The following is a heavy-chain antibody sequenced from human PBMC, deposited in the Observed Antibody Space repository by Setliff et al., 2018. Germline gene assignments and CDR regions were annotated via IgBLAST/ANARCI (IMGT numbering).Heavy chain of an antibody. CDR3: AKPQVELRWGFES. CDR2: IYSGDRNT. Sequence: GGSLRLSCAASGFTFSTYAMCWVRQAPGKGLEWVSTIYSGDRNTFYTDSVKGRFTIFRDGSKNTLYLQMTSLRAEDTAVYYCAKPQVELRWGFESWGQGTPVTVSS. V-gene: IGHV3-23*03. D-gene: IGHD1-7*01. CDR1: GFTFSTYA. J-gene: IGHJ4*02.